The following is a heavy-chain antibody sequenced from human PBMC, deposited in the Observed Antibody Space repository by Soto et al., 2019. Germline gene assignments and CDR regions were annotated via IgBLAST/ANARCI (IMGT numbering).Heavy chain of an antibody. D-gene: IGHD6-13*01. Sequence: QVQLVQSGAEVKKPGASVKLSCRTSGYTFTHYYIHWVRQAPGQGLEWLAIINPASGSTNYAQDFQGRVTLTMDTSTTTVYMELSGLRAEDTAIFYFARELAAGDHWGQGTLVTVSS. CDR2: INPASGST. CDR1: GYTFTHYY. CDR3: ARELAAGDH. J-gene: IGHJ4*02. V-gene: IGHV1-46*01.